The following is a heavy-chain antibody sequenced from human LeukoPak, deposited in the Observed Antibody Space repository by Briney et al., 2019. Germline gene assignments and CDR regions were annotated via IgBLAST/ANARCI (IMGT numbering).Heavy chain of an antibody. CDR1: GFTFDDYT. CDR3: AKDIGVGYCNGCLFDY. CDR2: ISWDGGST. V-gene: IGHV3-43*01. Sequence: PGGSLRLSCADSGFTFDDYTMHWVRQAPGKGLEWVSLISWDGGSTYYADSVKGRFTISRDNSKNSLYLQMNSLRTEDTALYYCAKDIGVGYCNGCLFDYWGQGTLVTVSS. J-gene: IGHJ4*02. D-gene: IGHD2-15*01.